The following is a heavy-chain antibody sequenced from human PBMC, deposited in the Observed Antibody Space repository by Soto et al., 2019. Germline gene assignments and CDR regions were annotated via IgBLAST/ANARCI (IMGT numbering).Heavy chain of an antibody. CDR3: ARSSADYGDPGVAFDI. CDR2: IWYDGSNK. CDR1: GFTFSSYG. J-gene: IGHJ3*02. D-gene: IGHD4-17*01. V-gene: IGHV3-33*01. Sequence: GAASGFTFSSYGMHWVRQAPGKGLEWVAVIWYDGSNKYYADSVKGRFTISRDNSKNTLYLQMNSLRAEDTAVYYCARSSADYGDPGVAFDIWGQGTMVTVSS.